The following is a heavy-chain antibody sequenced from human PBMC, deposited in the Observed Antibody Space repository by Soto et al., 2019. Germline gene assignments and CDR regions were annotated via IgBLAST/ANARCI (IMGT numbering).Heavy chain of an antibody. Sequence: ASVKVSCKASGYTFTSYGISWVRQAPGQGLEWMGWISAYNGNTNYAQKLQGRVTMTTDTSTSTAYMELRSLRSDDTAVYYCARAPYCSGGSCYFLSGDDYWGQGTLVTVSS. CDR3: ARAPYCSGGSCYFLSGDDY. V-gene: IGHV1-18*01. CDR2: ISAYNGNT. D-gene: IGHD2-15*01. J-gene: IGHJ4*02. CDR1: GYTFTSYG.